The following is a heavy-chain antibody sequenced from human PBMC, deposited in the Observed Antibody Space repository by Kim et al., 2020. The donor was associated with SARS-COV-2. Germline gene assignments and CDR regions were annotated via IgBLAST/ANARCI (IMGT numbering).Heavy chain of an antibody. Sequence: GGSLRLSCAASGFTFSSYWMHWVRQAPGKGLVWVSRINSDGSSTSYADSVKGRFTISRDNAKNTLYLQMNSLRAEDTAVYYCARVAGHSTTHYYYYGMDVWGQGTTVTVSS. CDR3: ARVAGHSTTHYYYYGMDV. CDR1: GFTFSSYW. J-gene: IGHJ6*02. CDR2: INSDGSST. D-gene: IGHD5-12*01. V-gene: IGHV3-74*01.